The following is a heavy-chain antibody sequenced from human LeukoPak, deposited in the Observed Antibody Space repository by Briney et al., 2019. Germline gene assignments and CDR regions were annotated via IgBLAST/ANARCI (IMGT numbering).Heavy chain of an antibody. Sequence: TLSLTCTVSGGSISSGGYYWSWIRQHPGKGLEWIGYIYYSGSTYYNPSLKSRVTISVDTSKNQFSLKLSSVTAADTAVYYCARDADGYCSSTSCFTFDYWGQGTLVTVSS. V-gene: IGHV4-31*03. CDR2: IYYSGST. CDR3: ARDADGYCSSTSCFTFDY. D-gene: IGHD2-2*02. CDR1: GGSISSGGYY. J-gene: IGHJ4*02.